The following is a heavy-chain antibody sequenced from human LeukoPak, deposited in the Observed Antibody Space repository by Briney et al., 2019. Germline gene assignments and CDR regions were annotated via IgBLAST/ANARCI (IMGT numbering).Heavy chain of an antibody. CDR2: IYYSGST. V-gene: IGHV4-31*03. D-gene: IGHD3-10*01. J-gene: IGHJ6*02. Sequence: PSQTLSLTCTVSGGSISSGGYYWSWIRQPPGKGLEWIGNIYYSGSTYYNPSLKSRVTISVDTSKNQFSLKLSSVTAADTAVYYCARSGGGGYGSGLYYYYGMDVWGQGTTVTVSS. CDR3: ARSGGGGYGSGLYYYYGMDV. CDR1: GGSISSGGYY.